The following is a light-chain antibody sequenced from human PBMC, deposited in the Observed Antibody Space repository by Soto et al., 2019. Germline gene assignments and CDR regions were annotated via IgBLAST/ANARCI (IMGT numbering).Light chain of an antibody. J-gene: IGKJ1*01. CDR2: DAS. Sequence: ELVMTQSPSTLSVPPGERATLSCRASQSVNTYLAWYQQRPGQAPRLLIYDASHRATGIPDRFSGSGSGTDFTLTISSLEPEDFAVYYCQHRSNWPRPFCQGTKVDIK. CDR3: QHRSNWPRP. V-gene: IGKV3-11*01. CDR1: QSVNTY.